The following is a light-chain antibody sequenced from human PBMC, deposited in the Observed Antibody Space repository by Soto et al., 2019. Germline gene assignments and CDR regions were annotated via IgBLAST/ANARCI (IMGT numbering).Light chain of an antibody. CDR2: DAS. J-gene: IGKJ5*01. CDR1: HSLHDF. Sequence: EIVLTKSPATLSLSPGERVTLSCSASHSLHDFLNWYQQKPGRAPRPLIYDASKRATGVPDRISGSGSGTDYTLTISSLEPEDFAVYYCQQRTRWLMTFGQGTRLEI. V-gene: IGKV3-11*01. CDR3: QQRTRWLMT.